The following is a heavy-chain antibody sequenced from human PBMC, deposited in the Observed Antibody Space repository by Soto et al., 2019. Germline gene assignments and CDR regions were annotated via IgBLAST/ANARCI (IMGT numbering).Heavy chain of an antibody. J-gene: IGHJ2*01. CDR3: VRRDTKYWYFDL. V-gene: IGHV3-21*01. CDR1: GFTFSSYN. Sequence: LRLSCEASGFTFSSYNINWVRQSPGRGLEWVSSIAISGSDMFYADSVKGRFTISRDNAKTSLYLQMDSLRPEDTAVYYCVRRDTKYWYFDLWGHGALVTVSS. CDR2: IAISGSDM.